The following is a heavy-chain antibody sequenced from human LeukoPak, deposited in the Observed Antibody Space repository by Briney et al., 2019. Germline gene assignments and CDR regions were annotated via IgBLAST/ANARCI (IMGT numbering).Heavy chain of an antibody. D-gene: IGHD2-15*01. CDR3: ARDCSGGNCYDAFDI. CDR2: ISSSSSYI. Sequence: PGGSLRLSCAASGFTFSSYSMNWVRQAPGKWLEWVSSISSSSSYIYYADSVKGRFTISRDNAKNSLYLQMNSLRAEDTAVYYCARDCSGGNCYDAFDIWGQGTMVTVSS. CDR1: GFTFSSYS. J-gene: IGHJ3*02. V-gene: IGHV3-21*01.